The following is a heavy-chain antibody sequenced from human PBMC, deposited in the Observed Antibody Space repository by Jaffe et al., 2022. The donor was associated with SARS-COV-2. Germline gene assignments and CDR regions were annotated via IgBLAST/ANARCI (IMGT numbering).Heavy chain of an antibody. D-gene: IGHD3-10*01. CDR3: ARELNMVRGVVFNWFDP. CDR1: GGSISSGNYY. Sequence: QVQLQESGPGLVKPSQTLSLTCTVSGGSISSGNYYWSWIRQPAGKGLEWIGRMHITGSTNYNPSLKSRVTISIDTSKNQFSLKLSSVIAADTAVYYCARELNMVRGVVFNWFDPWGQGTLVTVSS. J-gene: IGHJ5*02. CDR2: MHITGST. V-gene: IGHV4-61*02.